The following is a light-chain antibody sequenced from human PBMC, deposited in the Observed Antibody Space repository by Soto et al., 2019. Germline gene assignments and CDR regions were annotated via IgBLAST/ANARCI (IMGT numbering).Light chain of an antibody. Sequence: EIVLTQSPGTLSLSPGERATLSCRASQSVSSSYLAWYQQKPGQAPRLLIYGASTRATGIPARFSGSGYGTDLTLSSSSPQSVDVAVCYWQHYNTSPPITFGQGTRLEIK. CDR2: GAS. J-gene: IGKJ5*01. CDR1: QSVSSSY. V-gene: IGKV3-20*01. CDR3: QHYNTSPPIT.